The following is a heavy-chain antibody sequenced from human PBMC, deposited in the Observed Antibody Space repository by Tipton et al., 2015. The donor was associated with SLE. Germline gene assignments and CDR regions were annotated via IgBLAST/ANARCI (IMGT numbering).Heavy chain of an antibody. CDR1: GGSFSGYY. J-gene: IGHJ3*02. V-gene: IGHV4-34*01. CDR2: ITHSGST. CDR3: ARDRRGGYGDSRGGAFDI. D-gene: IGHD4-17*01. Sequence: GLVKPSETLSLTCAVYGGSFSGYYWSWIRQPPGKGLEWIGEITHSGSTNYNSSLKSRVTISVDTSKNQFALKLTSVTAADTAVYYCARDRRGGYGDSRGGAFDIWGQGTMVTVSS.